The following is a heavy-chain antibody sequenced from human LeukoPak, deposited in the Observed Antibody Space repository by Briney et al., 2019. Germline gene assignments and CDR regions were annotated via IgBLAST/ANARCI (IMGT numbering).Heavy chain of an antibody. D-gene: IGHD2-15*01. Sequence: GGSLRLSCAASGFPFSSFAMVWVRQAPGKGLEWVSALSGPATRAIYADSVRGRFTISRDNFKSTLYLQMNSLRAEDSAVYYCAKCRGGGGEYWHFDLWGRGILVSVSS. CDR1: GFPFSSFA. V-gene: IGHV3-23*01. J-gene: IGHJ2*01. CDR2: LSGPATRA. CDR3: AKCRGGGGEYWHFDL.